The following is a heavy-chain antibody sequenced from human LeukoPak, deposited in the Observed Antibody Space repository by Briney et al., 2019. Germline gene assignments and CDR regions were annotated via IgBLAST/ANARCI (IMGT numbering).Heavy chain of an antibody. CDR3: ARHTVALDY. V-gene: IGHV4-61*05. D-gene: IGHD5-12*01. J-gene: IGHJ4*02. CDR1: GGSISSSSYY. CDR2: MYNSGTT. Sequence: SETLSLTCTVSGGSISSSSYYWGWIRQPPGKGLEWIGYMYNSGTTNYNSSLKSRVTISVDMSENQFSLKLSSVTAADTAVYYCARHTVALDYWGQGALVTVSS.